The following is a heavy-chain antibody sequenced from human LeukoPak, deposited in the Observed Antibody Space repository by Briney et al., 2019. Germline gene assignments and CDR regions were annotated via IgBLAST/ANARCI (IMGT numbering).Heavy chain of an antibody. J-gene: IGHJ4*02. Sequence: GGSLRLSCAASGFTFSSYAMHWVRQAPGKGLEWVAVISYDGSNKYYADSVKGRFTISRDNSKNTLYLQMNSLRAEDTAMYYCARDAAVAANYFDYWGQGTLVTVSS. V-gene: IGHV3-30-3*01. D-gene: IGHD6-19*01. CDR3: ARDAAVAANYFDY. CDR2: ISYDGSNK. CDR1: GFTFSSYA.